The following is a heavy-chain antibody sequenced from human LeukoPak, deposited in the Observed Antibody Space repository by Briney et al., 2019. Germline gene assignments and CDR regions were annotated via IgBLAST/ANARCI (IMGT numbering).Heavy chain of an antibody. Sequence: SETLSLTCAVYGGSFSDYFWSWIRQPPGRGLEWIGEINHSGSTNYNPSLKSRVTISVDTSKNQFSLKLSSVTAADTAVYYCARGRSYYGSGRLSWFDPWGQGTLVTVSS. CDR1: GGSFSDYF. D-gene: IGHD3-10*01. CDR3: ARGRSYYGSGRLSWFDP. J-gene: IGHJ5*02. V-gene: IGHV4-34*01. CDR2: INHSGST.